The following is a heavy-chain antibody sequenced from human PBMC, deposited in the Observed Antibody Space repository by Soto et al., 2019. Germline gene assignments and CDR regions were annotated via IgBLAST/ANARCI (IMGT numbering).Heavy chain of an antibody. D-gene: IGHD3-22*01. Sequence: SVKVSCKASGGTFSSYAISWVRQAPGQGLEWMGGIIPIFGTANYAQKFQGRVTITADESTSTAYMELSSLRSEDTAVYYCARALRITMIVVVITDTYYYYGMDVWGQGTTVTVS. CDR1: GGTFSSYA. V-gene: IGHV1-69*13. CDR3: ARALRITMIVVVITDTYYYYGMDV. J-gene: IGHJ6*02. CDR2: IIPIFGTA.